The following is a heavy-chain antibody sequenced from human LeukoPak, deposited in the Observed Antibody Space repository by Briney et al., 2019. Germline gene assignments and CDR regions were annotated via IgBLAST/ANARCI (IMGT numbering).Heavy chain of an antibody. CDR1: GFTFSSYA. V-gene: IGHV3-23*01. J-gene: IGHJ4*02. CDR3: VTWNYVEY. Sequence: GGSLRLSCTASGFTFSSYAMSWVRQAPGKGLEWVSSISESGGSTNYADSVKGRFTISRDNSKNTLYLQMNSLRAEDSAVYYCVTWNYVEYWGQGTLVTVSS. D-gene: IGHD1-1*01. CDR2: ISESGGST.